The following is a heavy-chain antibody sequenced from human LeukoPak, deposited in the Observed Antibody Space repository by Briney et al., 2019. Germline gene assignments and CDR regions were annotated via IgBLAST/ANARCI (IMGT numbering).Heavy chain of an antibody. J-gene: IGHJ4*02. CDR1: GFTFSSYE. CDR3: ARDPVVGYDSSGSIDY. D-gene: IGHD3-22*01. CDR2: ISSSGSTI. V-gene: IGHV3-48*03. Sequence: PGGSLRLSCAASGFTFSSYEMNWVRQAPGKGLEWVSYISSSGSTIYYADSVKGRFTISRDNAKNSLYLQMNSLRAEDTAVYYCARDPVVGYDSSGSIDYWGQGTLVTVSS.